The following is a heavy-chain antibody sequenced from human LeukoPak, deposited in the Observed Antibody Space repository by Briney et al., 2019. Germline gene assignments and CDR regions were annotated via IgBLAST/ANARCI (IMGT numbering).Heavy chain of an antibody. J-gene: IGHJ5*02. V-gene: IGHV3-33*06. D-gene: IGHD6-19*01. CDR1: GFTFSSYG. CDR2: IWYDGSNK. CDR3: AKDPHSSGWFNWFDP. Sequence: PGRSLRLSCAASGFTFSSYGLHWVRQAPGKGLEWVAVIWYDGSNKYYADSVKGRFTISRDNSKNTLYLQMNSLRAEDTAVYYCAKDPHSSGWFNWFDPWGQGTLVTLSS.